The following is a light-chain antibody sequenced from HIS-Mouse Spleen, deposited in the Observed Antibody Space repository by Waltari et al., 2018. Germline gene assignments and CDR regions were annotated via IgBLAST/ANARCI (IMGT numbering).Light chain of an antibody. CDR2: DVS. V-gene: IGLV2-11*01. CDR3: CSYAGSYTGV. J-gene: IGLJ1*01. CDR1: SSDVGGYNY. Sequence: QSALTQPRSVSGSPGQSVTISCTGTSSDVGGYNYVSWYQQHPSKAPKLIIYDVSKRPSGVPDRVSGSKSGNTASLTISGLQAEDEADYYCCSYAGSYTGVFGTGTKVTVL.